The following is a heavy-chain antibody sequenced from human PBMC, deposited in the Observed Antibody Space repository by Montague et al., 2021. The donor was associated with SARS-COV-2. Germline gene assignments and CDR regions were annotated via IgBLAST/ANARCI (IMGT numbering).Heavy chain of an antibody. V-gene: IGHV4-34*01. D-gene: IGHD5-18*01. Sequence: SETLSLTCAVYGGSFSGYYWSWIRQPPGKGLERIGSIYHSGSTYYNPSLKSRVTIPVDTSKNQFSLKLSSVTAADTAVYYCARGNTWEGYSYGFDYWGQGTLVTVSS. CDR1: GGSFSGYY. J-gene: IGHJ4*02. CDR2: IYHSGST. CDR3: ARGNTWEGYSYGFDY.